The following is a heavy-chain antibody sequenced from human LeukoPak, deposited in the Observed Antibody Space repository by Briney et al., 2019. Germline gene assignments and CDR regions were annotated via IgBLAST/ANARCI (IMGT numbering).Heavy chain of an antibody. CDR3: ARGAVGYYGSGSYLAYYYYYYYMDV. J-gene: IGHJ6*03. Sequence: SETLSLTCAVYGGSFSGYYWSWIRQPPGKGLEWIGEINHSGSTNYNPSLKSRVTISVDTSKNQFSLKLSSVTAADTAVYYCARGAVGYYGSGSYLAYYYYYYYMDVWGKGTTVTVSS. D-gene: IGHD3-10*01. V-gene: IGHV4-34*01. CDR2: INHSGST. CDR1: GGSFSGYY.